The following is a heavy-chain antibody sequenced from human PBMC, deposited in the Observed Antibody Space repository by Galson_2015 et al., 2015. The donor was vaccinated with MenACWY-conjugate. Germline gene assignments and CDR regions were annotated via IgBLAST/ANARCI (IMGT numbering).Heavy chain of an antibody. V-gene: IGHV3-23*01. J-gene: IGHJ4*02. Sequence: SLRLSCAASGFIFNTYGMAWARQAPGKGLEWVSAISGSASGGTTYYAASVKGRFTISKDNSKNTLYLQMNSLRVEDTAVYYCEREDFCSSGTCYFYDYWGQGTLVTVSS. D-gene: IGHD2-15*01. CDR3: EREDFCSSGTCYFYDY. CDR2: ISGSASGGTT. CDR1: GFIFNTYG.